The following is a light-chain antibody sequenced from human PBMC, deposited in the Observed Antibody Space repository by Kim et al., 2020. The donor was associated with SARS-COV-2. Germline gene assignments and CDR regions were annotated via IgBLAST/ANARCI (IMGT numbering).Light chain of an antibody. V-gene: IGLV3-1*01. Sequence: VSHGQTASITCSGDKLGDKYACWYQQKPGQSPVLVIYQDSKRPSGIPERFSGSNSGNTATLTISGTQAMDEADYYCQAWDSSTAVFGTGTKVTVL. CDR1: KLGDKY. J-gene: IGLJ1*01. CDR2: QDS. CDR3: QAWDSSTAV.